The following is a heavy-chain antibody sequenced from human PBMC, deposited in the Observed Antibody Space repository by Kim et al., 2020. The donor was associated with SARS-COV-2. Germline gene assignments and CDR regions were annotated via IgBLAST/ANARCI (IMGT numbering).Heavy chain of an antibody. D-gene: IGHD6-19*01. Sequence: GGSLRLSCAASGFTFSSYAINWVRQPPGKGLEWVSTISTDGDYTYYADSVKGRFTISRDNFRNTLSLQMNSLRGEDTAVYYCTKDQRAGAGGYCGMDVWGQGTTVTVSS. CDR2: ISTDGDYT. CDR1: GFTFSSYA. V-gene: IGHV3-23*01. CDR3: TKDQRAGAGGYCGMDV. J-gene: IGHJ6*02.